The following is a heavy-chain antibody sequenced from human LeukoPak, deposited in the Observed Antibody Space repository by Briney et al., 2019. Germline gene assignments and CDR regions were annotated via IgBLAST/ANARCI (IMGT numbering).Heavy chain of an antibody. Sequence: ASVKVSCKASGYTFTSYGISWVRQAPGQGLEWMGWISAYNGNTNYAQKLQGRVTMTTDTSTSTAYMELRSLRSDGTAVYYCARTDYYDSSGSPSDYWGQGTLVTVSS. CDR1: GYTFTSYG. J-gene: IGHJ4*02. CDR2: ISAYNGNT. V-gene: IGHV1-18*01. CDR3: ARTDYYDSSGSPSDY. D-gene: IGHD3-22*01.